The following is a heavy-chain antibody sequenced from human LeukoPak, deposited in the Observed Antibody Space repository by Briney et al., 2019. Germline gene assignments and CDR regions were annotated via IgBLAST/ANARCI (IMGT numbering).Heavy chain of an antibody. J-gene: IGHJ4*02. CDR3: ARAPHSVWPTFGDY. V-gene: IGHV1-18*01. Sequence: ASVKVSCKASGYTFTSYDINWVRQATGQGLEWMGWMNPNSGNTNYAQKLQGRVTMTTDTSTSTAYMELRSLRSDDTAVYYCARAPHSVWPTFGDYWGQGTLVTVSS. CDR2: MNPNSGNT. D-gene: IGHD3-16*01. CDR1: GYTFTSYD.